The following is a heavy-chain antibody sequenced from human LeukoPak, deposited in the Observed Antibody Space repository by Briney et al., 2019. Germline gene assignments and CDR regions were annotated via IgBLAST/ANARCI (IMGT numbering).Heavy chain of an antibody. V-gene: IGHV1-8*01. Sequence: GASVKVSCKASGYTFTSYDINWVRQATGQGLEWMGWMNPNSGNTGYAQKFQGRVTMTRNTSISTAYMELSSLRSEDTAVYYCARLSSSFTLGAFDIWGQGTMVTVSS. CDR1: GYTFTSYD. CDR2: MNPNSGNT. D-gene: IGHD6-6*01. CDR3: ARLSSSFTLGAFDI. J-gene: IGHJ3*02.